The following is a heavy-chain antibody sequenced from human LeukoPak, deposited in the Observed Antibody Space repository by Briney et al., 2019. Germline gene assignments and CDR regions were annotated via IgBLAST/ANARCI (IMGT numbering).Heavy chain of an antibody. CDR1: GGSISSGDYY. V-gene: IGHV4-30-4*01. Sequence: PSQTLSLTCTVSGGSISSGDYYWSWIRQPPGKGLEWIGYIYYSGSTYYNPSLKSRVTISVDTSKNQFSLKLSSVTAADTAVYYCARQADGGIPGGYMDVWGKGTTVTVSS. D-gene: IGHD4-23*01. CDR3: ARQADGGIPGGYMDV. J-gene: IGHJ6*03. CDR2: IYYSGST.